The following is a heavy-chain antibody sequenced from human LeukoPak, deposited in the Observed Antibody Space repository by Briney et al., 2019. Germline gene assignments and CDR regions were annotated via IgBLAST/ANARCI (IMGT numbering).Heavy chain of an antibody. J-gene: IGHJ3*02. CDR1: GGSISSYY. Sequence: PSETLSLTCTVSGGSISSYYWSWIRQPPGKGLEWIGYIYYSGSTNYNPSLKSRVTISVDTSKNQFSLKLSSVTAADTAVYYCAGSEVVGYCSSTSCLDAFDIWGQGTMVTVSS. CDR3: AGSEVVGYCSSTSCLDAFDI. V-gene: IGHV4-59*01. D-gene: IGHD2-2*01. CDR2: IYYSGST.